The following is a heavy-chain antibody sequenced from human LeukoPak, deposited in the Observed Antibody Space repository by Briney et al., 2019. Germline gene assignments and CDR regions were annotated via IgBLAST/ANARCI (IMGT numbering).Heavy chain of an antibody. Sequence: ASVKVSCKASGYTFTSYGISWVRQAPGQGLEWMGWISAYNGNTNYAQKLQGRVTMTTDTSTSTAYMELRSLRSDDTAVYYCARDGLAAAGSSSNWFDPWGQGTLVPVSS. V-gene: IGHV1-18*01. J-gene: IGHJ5*02. D-gene: IGHD6-13*01. CDR3: ARDGLAAAGSSSNWFDP. CDR1: GYTFTSYG. CDR2: ISAYNGNT.